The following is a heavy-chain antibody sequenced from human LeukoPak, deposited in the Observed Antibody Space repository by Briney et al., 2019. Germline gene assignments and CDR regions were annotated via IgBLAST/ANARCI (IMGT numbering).Heavy chain of an antibody. CDR3: AKASGVAPRYYYYMDV. CDR1: GFTFSSYW. V-gene: IGHV3-7*03. J-gene: IGHJ6*03. Sequence: HPGGSLRLSCAASGFTFSSYWMSWVRQAPGKGLEWVANIKQDGSEKYYVDSVKGRFTISRDNAKNSLYLQMNSLRAEDTAVYYCAKASGVAPRYYYYMDVWGKGTTVTVSS. D-gene: IGHD3-3*01. CDR2: IKQDGSEK.